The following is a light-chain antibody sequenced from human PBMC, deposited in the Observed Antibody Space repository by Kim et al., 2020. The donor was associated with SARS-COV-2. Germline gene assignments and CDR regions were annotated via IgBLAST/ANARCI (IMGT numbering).Light chain of an antibody. CDR3: SSYTSSSTLV. V-gene: IGLV2-14*01. J-gene: IGLJ3*02. CDR2: DVS. Sequence: QSALTQPASVSGSPGQSITISCTGTSSDVGGYNYVSWYQQHPGKAPKLMIYDVSKRPSGVSNRFSGSKSGNTASLTISGLQADDEADYYCSSYTSSSTLVFGGGTQLTVL. CDR1: SSDVGGYNY.